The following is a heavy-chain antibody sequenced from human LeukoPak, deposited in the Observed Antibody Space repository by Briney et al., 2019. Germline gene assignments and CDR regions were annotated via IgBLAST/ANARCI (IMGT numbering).Heavy chain of an antibody. CDR3: ARQGGVEMATIGWFDP. CDR1: GYSISSGYY. J-gene: IGHJ5*02. Sequence: SETLSLTCTVSGYSISSGYYWGWIRQPPGKGLEWIGSIYHSGSTYYNPSLKSRVTISVDTSKNQFSLKLSSVTAADTAVYYCARQGGVEMATIGWFDPWGQGTLVTVSS. V-gene: IGHV4-38-2*02. D-gene: IGHD5-24*01. CDR2: IYHSGST.